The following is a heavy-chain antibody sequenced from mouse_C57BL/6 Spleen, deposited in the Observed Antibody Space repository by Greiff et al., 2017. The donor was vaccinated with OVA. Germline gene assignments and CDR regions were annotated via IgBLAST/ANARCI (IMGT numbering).Heavy chain of an antibody. CDR2: IRNKANGYTT. V-gene: IGHV7-3*01. J-gene: IGHJ1*03. CDR3: ASHYYESYFDV. CDR1: GFTFTDYY. Sequence: EVMLVESGGGLVQPGGSLSLSCAASGFTFTDYYMSWVRQPPGKALEWLGFIRNKANGYTTEYSASVKGRFTISRDNSQSILYLQMNALRAEDSATYYCASHYYESYFDVWGTGTTVTVSS. D-gene: IGHD2-4*01.